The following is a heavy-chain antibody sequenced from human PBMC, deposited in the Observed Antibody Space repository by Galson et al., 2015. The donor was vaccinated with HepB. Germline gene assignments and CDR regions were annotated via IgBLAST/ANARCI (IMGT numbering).Heavy chain of an antibody. CDR1: GFSFNNFP. Sequence: SLRLSCAASGFSFNNFPMHWVRQAPGKGLEWVAAISYTGSYIAYADFGRGRFTISRDNSKSALYLQMNSLRVEDTALYYCVRPRATGGGDNQNCYYDLWGRGTLVTVSS. CDR3: VRPRATGGGDNQNCYYDL. CDR2: ISYTGSYI. D-gene: IGHD4-17*01. J-gene: IGHJ2*01. V-gene: IGHV3-30-3*01.